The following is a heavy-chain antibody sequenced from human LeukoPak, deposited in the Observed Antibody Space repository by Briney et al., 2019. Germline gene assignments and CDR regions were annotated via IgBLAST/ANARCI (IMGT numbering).Heavy chain of an antibody. Sequence: GGSLRLSCAASGFTFSNAWMHWVRQAPGKGLEWVGRIKSKAHGGKTDYAAPVKGRFTISRDDSKNTLYLQMNSLKTEDTAVYYCWDTNWNGDWDYWGQGTLVTVSS. D-gene: IGHD1-1*01. CDR2: IKSKAHGGKT. CDR1: GFTFSNAW. J-gene: IGHJ4*02. V-gene: IGHV3-15*01. CDR3: WDTNWNGDWDY.